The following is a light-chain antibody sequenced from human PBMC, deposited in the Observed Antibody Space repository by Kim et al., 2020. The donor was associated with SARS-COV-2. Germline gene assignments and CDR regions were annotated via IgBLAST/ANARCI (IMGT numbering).Light chain of an antibody. CDR1: SLRSYY. J-gene: IGLJ1*01. Sequence: SSELTQDPAVSVALGQTVKITCQGDSLRSYYASWYQQKPGQAPILVIYGRNNRPSGIPDRFSGSSSVNTASLTITGAQAEDEADYYCNSRDSTGKRWVFGTELNVTGL. CDR2: GRN. CDR3: NSRDSTGKRWV. V-gene: IGLV3-19*01.